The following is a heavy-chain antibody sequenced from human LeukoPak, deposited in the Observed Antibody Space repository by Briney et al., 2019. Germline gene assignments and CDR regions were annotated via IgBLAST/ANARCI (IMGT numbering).Heavy chain of an antibody. J-gene: IGHJ3*02. Sequence: ASVKVSCKASGYTFTSYDINWVRQATGQGREWMGWMNPNSGNTGYAQKFQGRVTITRNTSISTAYMELSSLRSEDTAVYYCARGSSFKVWLVPSRMGFDIWGQGTMVTVSS. CDR3: ARGSSFKVWLVPSRMGFDI. CDR1: GYTFTSYD. D-gene: IGHD6-19*01. V-gene: IGHV1-8*03. CDR2: MNPNSGNT.